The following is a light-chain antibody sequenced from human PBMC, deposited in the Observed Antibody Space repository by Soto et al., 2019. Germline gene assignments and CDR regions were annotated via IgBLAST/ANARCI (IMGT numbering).Light chain of an antibody. CDR2: GNS. Sequence: QSALTQPPSVSGAPGQRVTISCTGSSSNIGAGYDVHWYQQLPGTAPKLLIYGNSNRPSGVPDRFSGSKSGTSASLAITGLQAEDEADYYCQSYDSSLSGYVFGTGTQSPS. V-gene: IGLV1-40*01. J-gene: IGLJ1*01. CDR3: QSYDSSLSGYV. CDR1: SSNIGAGYD.